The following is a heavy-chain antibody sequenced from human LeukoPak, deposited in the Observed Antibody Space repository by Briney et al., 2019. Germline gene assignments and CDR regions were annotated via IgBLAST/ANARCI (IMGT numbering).Heavy chain of an antibody. V-gene: IGHV4-4*07. CDR2: IYTSGST. D-gene: IGHD6-13*01. J-gene: IGHJ4*02. CDR1: GGSISSYY. Sequence: SETLSLTCTVSGGSISSYYWSWIRQPAGKGLEWIGRIYTSGSTNYNPSLKSRVTMSVDTSKNQFSLKLSSVTAADTAVYYCARQAYSGIAAAGTQPSYYFDYWGQGTLVTVSS. CDR3: ARQAYSGIAAAGTQPSYYFDY.